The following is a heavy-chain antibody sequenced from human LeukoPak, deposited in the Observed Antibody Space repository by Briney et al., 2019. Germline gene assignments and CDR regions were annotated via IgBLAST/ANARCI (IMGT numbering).Heavy chain of an antibody. CDR2: MNPNSGNT. CDR3: AKGITMVRGVNDAFDT. J-gene: IGHJ3*02. Sequence: ASVKVSCKASGYTFTSYDINWVRQATGQGLEWMGWMNPNSGNTGYAQKFQGRVTMTRNNSISTAYMELSSLRSEDTALYYCAKGITMVRGVNDAFDTWGQGTMVTVSS. D-gene: IGHD3-10*01. V-gene: IGHV1-8*01. CDR1: GYTFTSYD.